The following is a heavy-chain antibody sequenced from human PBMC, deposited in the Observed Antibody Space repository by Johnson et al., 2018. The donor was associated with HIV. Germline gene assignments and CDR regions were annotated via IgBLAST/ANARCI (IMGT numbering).Heavy chain of an antibody. J-gene: IGHJ3*02. Sequence: QMLLVESGGGVVQPGRSLRLSCVASGFTFSSYGMHWVRQAPGKGLEWVAGISYDGSNKYYEDSVKGRFTISRDNSKNTVYLQMNSLRTEDTAVYYCANALGIWGQGTMVTVSS. V-gene: IGHV3-30*18. CDR3: ANALGI. CDR1: GFTFSSYG. CDR2: ISYDGSNK.